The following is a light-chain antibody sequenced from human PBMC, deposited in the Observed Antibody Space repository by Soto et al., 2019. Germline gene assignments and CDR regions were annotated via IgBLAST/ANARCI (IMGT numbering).Light chain of an antibody. CDR2: GAS. CDR3: PQYGSSTLT. Sequence: EIVLTQSPGTLSLSPGERPPLSFRDSQSVSRSYLAWYQQKHGQAPRVXIYGASSRETGIPERFSGSGSGTECTLTISRLEPEDVSVYCCPQYGSSTLTFCGGTKVDIK. V-gene: IGKV3-20*01. J-gene: IGKJ4*01. CDR1: QSVSRSY.